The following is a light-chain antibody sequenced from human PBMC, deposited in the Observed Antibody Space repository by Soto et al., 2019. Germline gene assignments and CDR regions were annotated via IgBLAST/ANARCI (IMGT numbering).Light chain of an antibody. CDR1: QDISNS. CDR2: GAS. J-gene: IGKJ3*01. CDR3: QQYKNYPYT. V-gene: IGKV1-16*02. Sequence: DIQMTQSPSSLSASVGDRVTITCRASQDISNSLAWFQQKPGKAPKSLIYGASTLQGGVPSKFSGSGSGTHFTLTINSLQPEDFATYYCQQYKNYPYTFGPGTKVDLK.